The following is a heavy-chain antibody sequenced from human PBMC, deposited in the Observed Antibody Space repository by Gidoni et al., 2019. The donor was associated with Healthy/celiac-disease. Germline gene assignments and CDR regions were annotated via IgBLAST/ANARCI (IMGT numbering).Heavy chain of an antibody. V-gene: IGHV3-30*18. D-gene: IGHD3-22*01. CDR1: GFTFSSYG. J-gene: IGHJ6*02. CDR3: AKAGSDSSGYYFFRGDYYYGMDV. CDR2: ISYDGSNK. Sequence: QVQLVESGGGVVQPGRSLRLSCAASGFTFSSYGMHWVRQAPGKGLEWVAVISYDGSNKYYADSVKGRFTISRDNSKNTLYLQMNSLRAEDTAVYYCAKAGSDSSGYYFFRGDYYYGMDVWGQGTTVTVSS.